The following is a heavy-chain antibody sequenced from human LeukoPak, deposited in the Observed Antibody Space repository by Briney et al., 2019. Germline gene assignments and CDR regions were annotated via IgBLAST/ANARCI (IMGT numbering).Heavy chain of an antibody. V-gene: IGHV1-8*01. CDR3: ANFRGAIPDYYYYGMDV. D-gene: IGHD4/OR15-4a*01. CDR2: MNPNSGNT. J-gene: IGHJ6*02. Sequence: GASVKVSCKASGYTFTSYDINWVRQATGLGLEWMGWMNPNSGNTGYAQKFQGRVTMTRNTSISTAYMELSSLRSEDTAVYYCANFRGAIPDYYYYGMDVWGQGTTVPSP. CDR1: GYTFTSYD.